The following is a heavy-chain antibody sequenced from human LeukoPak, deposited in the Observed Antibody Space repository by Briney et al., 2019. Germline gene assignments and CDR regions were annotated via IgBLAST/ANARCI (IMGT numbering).Heavy chain of an antibody. V-gene: IGHV3-23*01. CDR3: VRDLYYWAAMDV. D-gene: IGHD3-10*01. Sequence: GGSLRLFCAASGFSHKGYAVIWVRQARGKGLEWVSGIGSDDWTHHSESVKGPFAISRGMDESTLFLQMNSLRAVDTALYYCVRDLYYWAAMDVWGQGTTVTVS. CDR2: IGSDDWT. CDR1: GFSHKGYA. J-gene: IGHJ6*02.